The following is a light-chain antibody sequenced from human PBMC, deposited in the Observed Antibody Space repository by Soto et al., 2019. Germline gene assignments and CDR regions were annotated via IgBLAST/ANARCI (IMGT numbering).Light chain of an antibody. CDR2: GPS. CDR3: QQYGSSPWT. J-gene: IGKJ1*01. CDR1: QSVSD. V-gene: IGKV3-20*01. Sequence: EIVLTQSPGTLSLSPGERATLSRRASQSVSDLAWYQQKPGQAPRLLIYGPSTRATGIPDRVSGSGSGTDFTLTISGLEPEDFAVYYCQQYGSSPWTFGQGTKVEIK.